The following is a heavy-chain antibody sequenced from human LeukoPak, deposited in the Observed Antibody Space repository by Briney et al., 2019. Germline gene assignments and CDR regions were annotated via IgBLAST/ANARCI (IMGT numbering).Heavy chain of an antibody. D-gene: IGHD5-12*01. CDR1: GFTFSSYS. CDR2: ISSSSSYI. Sequence: GGSLRLSCAASGFTFSSYSMNWVRQAPGKGLEWVSSISSSSSYIYYADSVKGRFTISRDNAKNSLYLQMNSLRAEDTAVYYCARGGDIVATIRSEGSWFDPWGQGTLVTVSS. CDR3: ARGGDIVATIRSEGSWFDP. V-gene: IGHV3-21*01. J-gene: IGHJ5*02.